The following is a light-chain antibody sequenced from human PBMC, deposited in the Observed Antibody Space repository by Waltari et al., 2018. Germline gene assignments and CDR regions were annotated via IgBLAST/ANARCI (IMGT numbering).Light chain of an antibody. CDR1: KDIRKN. CDR3: QHYNNLPYT. J-gene: IGKJ2*01. CDR2: DAS. V-gene: IGKV1-33*01. Sequence: IQMTPSPSSLYASLGDRVTITCRASKDIRKNLSWFQERPGKAPKLLMYDASNLEAGVPSRFSGTGSGTDFSLTISSLHPEDSATYYCQHYNNLPYTFSRGTKLQIK.